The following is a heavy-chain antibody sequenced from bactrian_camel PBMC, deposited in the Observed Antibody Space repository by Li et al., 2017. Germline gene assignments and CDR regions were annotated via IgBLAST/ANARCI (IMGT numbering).Heavy chain of an antibody. V-gene: IGHV3S53*01. CDR2: IGSDARI. Sequence: HVQLVESGGGLVQPGGSLRLSCAAPGNTVSRHCMGWFRQAPGKEREGVAAIGSDARIRYADSVKGRFTISQDNPKATLFLRMDNLKPTDTAMYYCAAEEYDYSIDFDHFLDASSYNIWGQGTQVTVS. CDR3: AAEEYDYSIDFDHFLDASSYNI. D-gene: IGHD4*01. CDR1: GNTVSRHC. J-gene: IGHJ4*01.